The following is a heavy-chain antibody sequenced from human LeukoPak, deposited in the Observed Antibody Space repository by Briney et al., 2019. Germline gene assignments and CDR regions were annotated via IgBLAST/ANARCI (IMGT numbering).Heavy chain of an antibody. CDR3: VRRVAGSGYRDP. Sequence: SETLSLTCTVSGGSISSSRHYWGWIRQPPGKGLEWIGNILYSGSTNYNPSLKSRVTISVDTSKNQFSLKLSSVTAADTADYYCVRRVAGSGYRDPWGQGTLVTVSS. V-gene: IGHV4-39*01. CDR2: ILYSGST. CDR1: GGSISSSRHY. D-gene: IGHD3-22*01. J-gene: IGHJ5*02.